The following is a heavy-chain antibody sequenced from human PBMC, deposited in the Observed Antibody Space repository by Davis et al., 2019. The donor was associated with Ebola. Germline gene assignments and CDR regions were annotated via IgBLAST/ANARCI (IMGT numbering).Heavy chain of an antibody. V-gene: IGHV4-59*11. CDR1: GPSISSHY. Sequence: PPETLSLTCSVSGPSISSHYRKWLRQPPGKGLEWLGYIFNSGSTIFPTTYNPSLQSRVTISVDTAKNQLYLKMKSVTAADTATYYCARIHDHGDRPFDFWGQGALVIVSS. CDR2: IFNSGSTIFPT. CDR3: ARIHDHGDRPFDF. J-gene: IGHJ4*02. D-gene: IGHD3-16*01.